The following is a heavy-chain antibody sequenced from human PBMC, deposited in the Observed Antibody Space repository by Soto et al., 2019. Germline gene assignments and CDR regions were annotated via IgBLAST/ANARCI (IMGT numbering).Heavy chain of an antibody. J-gene: IGHJ4*02. CDR3: VSRIYYDTSGYYYWYYFDF. CDR2: ISGSGDST. CDR1: GITFSNYA. V-gene: IGHV3-23*01. Sequence: GGSLRLSCAASGITFSNYAMSWVRQAPGKGLEWVSGISGSGDSTYYAESVKGRFTISRDNSKNTVYLQMNSLGAEDTAVYFCVSRIYYDTSGYYYWYYFDFWGQGALVTVSS. D-gene: IGHD3-22*01.